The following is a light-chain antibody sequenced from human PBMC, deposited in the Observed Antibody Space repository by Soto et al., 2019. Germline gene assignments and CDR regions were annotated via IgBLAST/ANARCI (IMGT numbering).Light chain of an antibody. CDR2: AAS. J-gene: IGKJ4*01. Sequence: DIQMTQSPSSLSASVGARVAISCRASQSIATYLNWYQQKPGKAPKLLIYAASSLQSGIPSRFTGSGSGTDFTLTISSLQPEDFATYYCQQSYNTPQLTFGGGTKVEIK. CDR3: QQSYNTPQLT. V-gene: IGKV1-39*01. CDR1: QSIATY.